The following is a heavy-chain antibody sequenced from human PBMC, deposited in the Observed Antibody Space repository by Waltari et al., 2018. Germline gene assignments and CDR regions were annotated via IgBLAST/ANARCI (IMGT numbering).Heavy chain of an antibody. CDR1: VFTFSSHN. V-gene: IGHV3-33*01. CDR2: IWYDGRKE. Sequence: QVQLVESGGGVVQPGRSLRLSCVVSVFTFSSHNMHWVRQSPGKGLEWVADIWYDGRKENYVDSVKGRFRISRDNSKNTVYLQLDRVSADDTAVYFCARGRYSSSSYIDYWGRGTLVTVSS. CDR3: ARGRYSSSSYIDY. J-gene: IGHJ4*02. D-gene: IGHD6-6*01.